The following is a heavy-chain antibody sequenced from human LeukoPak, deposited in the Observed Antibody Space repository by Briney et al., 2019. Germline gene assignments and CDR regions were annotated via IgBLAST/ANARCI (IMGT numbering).Heavy chain of an antibody. Sequence: SETLSLTCTVSGGSISSHYWSWVRQPPGKGLEWIGFIYSTGSANYNASLKSRVIMSVDRSKSQFSLNLRSVTAADTAVYYCAIWGNAFDIWGQGTMVTVSS. J-gene: IGHJ3*02. CDR2: IYSTGSA. D-gene: IGHD3-16*01. CDR3: AIWGNAFDI. CDR1: GGSISSHY. V-gene: IGHV4-59*11.